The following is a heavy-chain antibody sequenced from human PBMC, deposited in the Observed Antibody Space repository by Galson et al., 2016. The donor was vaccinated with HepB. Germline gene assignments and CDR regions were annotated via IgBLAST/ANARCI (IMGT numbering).Heavy chain of an antibody. D-gene: IGHD6-13*01. CDR1: GYRFTSYG. CDR2: ISASNGNT. Sequence: SVKVSCKASGYRFTSYGFGWLRQAPGQGLEWMGWISASNGNTDYPQKFQGRVTMTTDTSTNTAYMEMRSPRSDDTAVYYCARDDKSGSWSWFDPWGQGTLVTVSS. V-gene: IGHV1-18*01. CDR3: ARDDKSGSWSWFDP. J-gene: IGHJ5*02.